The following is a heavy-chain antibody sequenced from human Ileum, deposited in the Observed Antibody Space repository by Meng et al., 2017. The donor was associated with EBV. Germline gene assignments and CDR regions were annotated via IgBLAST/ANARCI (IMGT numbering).Heavy chain of an antibody. CDR3: ARDTGGSYWSPFDY. Sequence: VEYGGGLVEHVGSLRLSCPAVGVTFSDHYMSWIRQAPGKGLEWVAYISSSGNTIYYADSVKGRFTISRDNAKNSLYLQMNSLRAGDTAVYYCARDTGGSYWSPFDYWGQGTLVTVSS. D-gene: IGHD1-26*01. CDR1: GVTFSDHY. J-gene: IGHJ4*02. CDR2: ISSSGNTI. V-gene: IGHV3-11*01.